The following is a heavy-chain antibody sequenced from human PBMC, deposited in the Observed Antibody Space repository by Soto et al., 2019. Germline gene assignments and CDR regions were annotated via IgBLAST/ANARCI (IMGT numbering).Heavy chain of an antibody. D-gene: IGHD3-10*01. Sequence: PGGSLRLSCTASGFTFGDYAMSWFRQAPGKGLEWVGFIRSKAYGGTTEYAASVKGRFTISRDDSKSIAYLQMNSLKTEDTAVYYCTRVLPTIPLWFGELLDFDYWGQGTLVTVSS. V-gene: IGHV3-49*03. CDR2: IRSKAYGGTT. CDR3: TRVLPTIPLWFGELLDFDY. J-gene: IGHJ4*02. CDR1: GFTFGDYA.